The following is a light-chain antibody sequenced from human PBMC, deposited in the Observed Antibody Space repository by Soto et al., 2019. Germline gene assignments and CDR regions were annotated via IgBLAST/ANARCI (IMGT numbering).Light chain of an antibody. CDR3: SSYTSSAPFYV. Sequence: LTQPASVSGSPGQSITISCTGASTDVDGYDYVSWYQQHPGQAPKLMIYDVNNRPSGVSYRFSGSKSGDTASLTISELQAEDDADYYCSSYTSSAPFYVFGTGTKVTVL. CDR1: STDVDGYDY. J-gene: IGLJ1*01. V-gene: IGLV2-14*03. CDR2: DVN.